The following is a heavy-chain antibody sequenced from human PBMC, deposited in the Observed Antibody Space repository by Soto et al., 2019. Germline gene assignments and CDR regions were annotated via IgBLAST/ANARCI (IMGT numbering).Heavy chain of an antibody. Sequence: QVQVMQSGAEVKKPGDSVKVSCKTSGYIFSDYGIHWVRQAPGQGREWMGWISGYSGNANLAQKFQGRVTMTTDKSTRTAYMELRRRRSDDTDVYYWAKRTSGTTWGESDYWGQGTLVTVSS. CDR2: ISGYSGNA. V-gene: IGHV1-18*04. J-gene: IGHJ4*02. CDR3: AKRTSGTTWGESDY. D-gene: IGHD3-10*01. CDR1: GYIFSDYG.